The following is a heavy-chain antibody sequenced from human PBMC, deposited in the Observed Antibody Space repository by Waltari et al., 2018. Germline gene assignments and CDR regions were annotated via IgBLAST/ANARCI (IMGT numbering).Heavy chain of an antibody. V-gene: IGHV5-51*01. CDR2: IYPGDADT. Sequence: EVQLVQSGAEVKKPGESLKISCKGSGYSFTSYWIGWVRQMPGKGLEGMGIIYPGDADTGYSPSFKGQVTISADKYISTAYLQGSGLKASDTAMYYCARRITSHYYDSSGNAFDIWGQGTMVTVSS. CDR1: GYSFTSYW. J-gene: IGHJ3*02. CDR3: ARRITSHYYDSSGNAFDI. D-gene: IGHD3-22*01.